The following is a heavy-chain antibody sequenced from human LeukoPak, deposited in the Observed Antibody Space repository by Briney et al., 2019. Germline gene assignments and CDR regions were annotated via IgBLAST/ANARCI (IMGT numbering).Heavy chain of an antibody. CDR1: GFSFNNYA. Sequence: GGSLRLSCAASGFSFNNYAMVWVRQTPGKGLEWVSVISAGNDIVYADSVKGRFSISRDSSKNTLYLQMNSLRVEDTAVYYCAKTGSCMGTSCSDAFDIWGQGTMVTVSS. J-gene: IGHJ3*02. V-gene: IGHV3-23*01. CDR2: ISAGNDI. CDR3: AKTGSCMGTSCSDAFDI. D-gene: IGHD2-2*01.